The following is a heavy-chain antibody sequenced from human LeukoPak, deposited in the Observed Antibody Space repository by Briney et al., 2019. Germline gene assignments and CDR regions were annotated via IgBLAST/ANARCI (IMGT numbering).Heavy chain of an antibody. Sequence: ASVKVSCKASGYTFTSYGISWVRQAPGQGLEWMGWISAYNGNTNYAQKLQGRVTMTTDTSTSTAYMELRSLRSDDTAVYYCARAGGVGTEALDLDYWGLGTLVTVSS. J-gene: IGHJ4*02. CDR1: GYTFTSYG. CDR3: ARAGGVGTEALDLDY. CDR2: ISAYNGNT. V-gene: IGHV1-18*01. D-gene: IGHD2-21*02.